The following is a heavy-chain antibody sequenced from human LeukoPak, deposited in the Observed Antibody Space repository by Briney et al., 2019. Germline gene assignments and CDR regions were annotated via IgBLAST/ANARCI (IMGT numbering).Heavy chain of an antibody. D-gene: IGHD4-17*01. CDR2: IYYSGST. J-gene: IGHJ5*02. CDR1: GGSISSGDYY. V-gene: IGHV4-30-4*01. Sequence: SQTLSLTFTVSGGSISSGDYYWSWIRQTPGKGLEWIGYIYYSGSTYYNPSLKSRVTISVDTSKNQFSLKLSSVTAADTAVYYCARGDYPGWFDPWGQGTLVTASS. CDR3: ARGDYPGWFDP.